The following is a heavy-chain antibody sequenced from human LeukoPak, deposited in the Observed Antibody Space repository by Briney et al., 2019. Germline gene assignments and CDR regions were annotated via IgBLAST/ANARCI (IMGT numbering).Heavy chain of an antibody. CDR1: GFPFSSYD. J-gene: IGHJ4*02. D-gene: IGHD2-15*01. CDR2: IRDSGGST. V-gene: IGHV3-23*01. CDR3: GEGGLPDIVGVIGAPPAY. Sequence: PGGSLRLSCAASGFPFSSYDMSWVRQAPGKGLEWVTAIRDSGGSTYYTDSVKGRFTSSRDNTKNTLYLKMSSLRAEDRAIYCCGEGGLPDIVGVIGAPPAYWGRGTLVTVS.